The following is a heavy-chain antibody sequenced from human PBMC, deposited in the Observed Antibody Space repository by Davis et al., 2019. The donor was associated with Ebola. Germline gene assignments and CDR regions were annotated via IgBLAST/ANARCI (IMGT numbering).Heavy chain of an antibody. V-gene: IGHV4-59*03. CDR2: IYYSGST. CDR1: GVSIITHY. J-gene: IGHJ4*02. CDR3: SERGSSV. D-gene: IGHD3-10*01. Sequence: PSETLSLTCTVSGVSIITHYWSWIRQPPGKGLEVIGSIYYSGSTNYNSPLASPATISVDTSKNQFSLKLTPVTAADTAMYYCSERGSSVWGQGTLVTVSS.